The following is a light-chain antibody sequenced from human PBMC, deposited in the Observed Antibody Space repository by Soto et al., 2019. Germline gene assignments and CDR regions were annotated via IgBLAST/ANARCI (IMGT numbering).Light chain of an antibody. CDR1: QSISSW. Sequence: DIQMTQSPSTLSASVGDRVTITCRASQSISSWLAWYQQKPGKAPKLLIYDASSLESGVPSRFSGNGSGTEYTLTISGLQPDDFESYDWQQYDSNWTFGQGTKVEIK. CDR3: QQYDSNWT. J-gene: IGKJ1*01. V-gene: IGKV1-5*01. CDR2: DAS.